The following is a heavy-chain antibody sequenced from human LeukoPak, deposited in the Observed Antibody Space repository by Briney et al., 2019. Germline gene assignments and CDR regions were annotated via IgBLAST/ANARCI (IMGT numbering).Heavy chain of an antibody. D-gene: IGHD2-2*01. CDR2: VSLQGST. J-gene: IGHJ4*02. Sequence: SETLSLTCGVSGGSITNTNYWTWVRQPPGKGLEWIGEVSLQGSTNYNPSLMGRVAIAVDTSENHISLQLTSVTAADTAVYYCARHRHHCSSTSCYPYYFDYWGQGTLVTVAS. CDR1: GGSITNTNY. V-gene: IGHV4-4*02. CDR3: ARHRHHCSSTSCYPYYFDY.